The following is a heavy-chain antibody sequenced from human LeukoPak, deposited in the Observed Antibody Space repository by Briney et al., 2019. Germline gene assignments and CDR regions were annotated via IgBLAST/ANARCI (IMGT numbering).Heavy chain of an antibody. D-gene: IGHD5-18*01. CDR1: GGSISSYH. CDR2: IYYSGST. CDR3: AGYSYGKVFDY. V-gene: IGHV4-59*01. J-gene: IGHJ4*02. Sequence: SETLSLTCSVSGGSISSYHWSWIRQPPGKGLEWIGYIYYSGSTNHNPSLKSRVTISVDTSKNQFSLKLSSVTAADTAVYYCAGYSYGKVFDYWGQGTLVTVSS.